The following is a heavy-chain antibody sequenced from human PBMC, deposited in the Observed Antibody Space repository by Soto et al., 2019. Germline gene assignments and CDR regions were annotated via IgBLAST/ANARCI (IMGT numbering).Heavy chain of an antibody. J-gene: IGHJ5*02. Sequence: QVQLQESGPGLVKPSQTLSLTCTVSGGSISSGGYYWSWTRQHPGKGLEWIGYIYYSGSTYYNPSLKGRVTLAVVTSEEQFSMKRSSVTAADTAVYYCARRPSKRGPGDWFDPWCQGTLVAVSA. CDR2: IYYSGST. D-gene: IGHD3-10*01. V-gene: IGHV4-31*03. CDR1: GGSISSGGYY. CDR3: ARRPSKRGPGDWFDP.